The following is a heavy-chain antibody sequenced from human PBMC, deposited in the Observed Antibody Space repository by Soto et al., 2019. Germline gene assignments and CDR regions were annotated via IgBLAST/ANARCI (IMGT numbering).Heavy chain of an antibody. J-gene: IGHJ6*02. CDR1: GGAISRYY. CDR2: MYNTGST. V-gene: IGHV4-59*01. D-gene: IGHD2-21*02. CDR3: ARDLWGYCGTDCFPLDV. Sequence: QVQLQESGPGLVKPSETLSLTCTVSGGAISRYYWSWIRQPPGKGLEWIGYMYNTGSTVYNPSFQSRVTISVDXSXNXXSLKLNSVTAADTAVYYCARDLWGYCGTDCFPLDVWGQGTTVTVSS.